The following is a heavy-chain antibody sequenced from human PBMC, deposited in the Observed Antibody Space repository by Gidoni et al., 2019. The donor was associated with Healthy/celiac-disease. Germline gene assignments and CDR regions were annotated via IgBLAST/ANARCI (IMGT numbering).Heavy chain of an antibody. CDR2: ISGSGGST. V-gene: IGHV3-23*01. CDR1: GFTFSSYA. J-gene: IGHJ6*02. D-gene: IGHD2-2*01. CDR3: AKEVDIVVVPAAMGEPGDYYYGMDV. Sequence: EVQLLESGGGLVQPGGSLRLSCAASGFTFSSYAMSWVRQAPGTGLEWVSAISGSGGSTYYADSVKGRFTISRDNSKNTLYLQMNSLRAEDTAVYYCAKEVDIVVVPAAMGEPGDYYYGMDVWGQGTTVTVSS.